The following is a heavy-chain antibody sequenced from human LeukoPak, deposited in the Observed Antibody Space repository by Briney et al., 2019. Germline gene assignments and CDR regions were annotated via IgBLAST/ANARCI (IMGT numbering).Heavy chain of an antibody. CDR2: ISNDSTVI. CDR3: AREGFSTVTSDY. Sequence: GGSLRLSCAASGFIFNHYNMNWVRQAPGKGLEWVSFISNDSTVIYYTQSVKGRFTIFRDNAENSLFLQLNNLRAEDTAVYYCAREGFSTVTSDYWGQGTLVTVSS. J-gene: IGHJ4*02. CDR1: GFIFNHYN. V-gene: IGHV3-48*04. D-gene: IGHD4-17*01.